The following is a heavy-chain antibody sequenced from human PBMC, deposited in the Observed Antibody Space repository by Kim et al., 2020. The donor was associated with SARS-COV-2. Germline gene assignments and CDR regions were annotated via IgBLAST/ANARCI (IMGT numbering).Heavy chain of an antibody. V-gene: IGHV3-30*04. D-gene: IGHD3-10*01. CDR3: ARDGSGSQDY. CDR1: GFTFSSYA. Sequence: GGSLRLSCAASGFTFSSYAMHWDRQAPGKGLEWVAVISYDGSNKYYADSVKGRFTISRDNSKNTLYLQMNSLRAEDTAVYYCARDGSGSQDYWGQGTLVTVSS. J-gene: IGHJ4*02. CDR2: ISYDGSNK.